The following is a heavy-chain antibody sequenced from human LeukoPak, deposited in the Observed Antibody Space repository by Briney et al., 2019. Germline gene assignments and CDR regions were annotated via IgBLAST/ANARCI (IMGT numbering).Heavy chain of an antibody. CDR1: GYTLTELS. D-gene: IGHD6-13*01. CDR3: ATFSGYSSSWYVDY. Sequence: ASVKVSCKVSGYTLTELSMHWVRQAPGKGREWMGGFDPEDGETIYAQKFQGRVTMTEDTSTDTAYMELSSLRSEDTAVYYCATFSGYSSSWYVDYWGQGTLVTVSS. J-gene: IGHJ4*02. CDR2: FDPEDGET. V-gene: IGHV1-24*01.